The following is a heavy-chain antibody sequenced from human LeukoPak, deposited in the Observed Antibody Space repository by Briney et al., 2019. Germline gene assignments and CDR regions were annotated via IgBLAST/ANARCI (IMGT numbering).Heavy chain of an antibody. Sequence: GGSLRLSCAASGFTFSNAWMHWVRQAPGKGLVWVSRIASDGSTVYADSVRGRFTISRDNAKDTVYLQMNSLRVEDTAVYYCIGSGGWPGYWGQGTLVTVSS. J-gene: IGHJ4*02. CDR3: IGSGGWPGY. CDR1: GFTFSNAW. D-gene: IGHD1-26*01. CDR2: IASDGST. V-gene: IGHV3-74*01.